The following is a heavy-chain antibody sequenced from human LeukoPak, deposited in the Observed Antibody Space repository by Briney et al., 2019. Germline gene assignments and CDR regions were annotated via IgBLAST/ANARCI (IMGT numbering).Heavy chain of an antibody. CDR1: GFTVSSNS. Sequence: GGSLRLSCTVSGFTVSSNSMSWVRQAPGKGLEWVSFIYSDNTHYSDSVKGRFTISRDNAKNSLYLQMNSLRAEDTARYYCAREWPYSSSWSSFDSWGQGIMVTVSS. CDR3: AREWPYSSSWSSFDS. J-gene: IGHJ4*02. CDR2: IYSDNT. V-gene: IGHV3-53*01. D-gene: IGHD6-13*01.